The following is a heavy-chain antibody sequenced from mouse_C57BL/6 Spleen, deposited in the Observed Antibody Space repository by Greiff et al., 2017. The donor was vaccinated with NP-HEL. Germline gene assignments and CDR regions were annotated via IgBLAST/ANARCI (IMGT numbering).Heavy chain of an antibody. CDR2: FYPGSGSI. J-gene: IGHJ3*01. CDR1: GYTFTEYT. Sequence: QVQLQQSGAELVKPGASVKLSCKASGYTFTEYTIHWVKQRSGQGLEWIGWFYPGSGSIKSNEKFKDKATLTADKSSSTGYKELRRLTPEDSAVYFGARHEGYGNYEGTWFAYWGQGTLVTVSA. CDR3: ARHEGYGNYEGTWFAY. D-gene: IGHD2-1*01. V-gene: IGHV1-62-2*01.